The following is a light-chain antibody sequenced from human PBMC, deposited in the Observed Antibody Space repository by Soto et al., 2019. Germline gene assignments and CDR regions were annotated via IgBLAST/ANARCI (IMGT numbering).Light chain of an antibody. V-gene: IGKV3-20*01. Sequence: EIELTQSPGTLSLSPGERATLSCRASHSFSSSYLAWYQQKPGQPPRLLIYGASSRATGIPDRFSGSGSGTGFTLAIGRLVPEDFAVYYCRQYGNSPGTFGQGTKVEIK. CDR2: GAS. CDR3: RQYGNSPGT. CDR1: HSFSSSY. J-gene: IGKJ1*01.